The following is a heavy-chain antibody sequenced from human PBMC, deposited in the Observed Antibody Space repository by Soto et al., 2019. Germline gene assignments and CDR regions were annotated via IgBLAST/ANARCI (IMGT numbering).Heavy chain of an antibody. J-gene: IGHJ4*02. Sequence: VWSLKISCVASGLTVSGKKYMAWVRQAPGKVPEWVSGVYDLDVTYYADSVRGRFTISRDNSKNTLYLQMNSLRAEDTAVYYCAKDNYYDSSGYYGALQDYWGQGTLVTVSS. CDR3: AKDNYYDSSGYYGALQDY. CDR1: GLTVSGKKY. V-gene: IGHV3-53*01. CDR2: VYDLDVT. D-gene: IGHD3-22*01.